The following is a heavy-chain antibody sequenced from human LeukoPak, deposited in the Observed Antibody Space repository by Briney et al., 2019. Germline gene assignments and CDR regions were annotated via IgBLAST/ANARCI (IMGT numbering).Heavy chain of an antibody. CDR3: ARGGSGSYYFDY. Sequence: ASVKVSCKASGYTFTSYDINWVRQATGQGLEWVGWMNPNSGNTGYAQKFQGRVTITRNTSISTAYMELSSLRSEDTAVYYCARGGSGSYYFDYWGQGTLVTVSS. J-gene: IGHJ4*02. CDR1: GYTFTSYD. CDR2: MNPNSGNT. D-gene: IGHD1-26*01. V-gene: IGHV1-8*03.